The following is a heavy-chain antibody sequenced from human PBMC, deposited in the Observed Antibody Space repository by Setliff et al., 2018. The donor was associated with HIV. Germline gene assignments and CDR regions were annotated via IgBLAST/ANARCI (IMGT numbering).Heavy chain of an antibody. V-gene: IGHV4-39*01. CDR3: ARLFSGSPGDY. Sequence: NPSETLSLTCSVSGGTISNNNYHWGWIRQPPGEGLEWIGSIYYLGNTYYNPSLKSRLTISVDTSRNLFSLHLSSVTAADTAVYYCARLFSGSPGDYWGQGTLGTVSS. D-gene: IGHD3-10*01. CDR2: IYYLGNT. CDR1: GGTISNNNYH. J-gene: IGHJ4*02.